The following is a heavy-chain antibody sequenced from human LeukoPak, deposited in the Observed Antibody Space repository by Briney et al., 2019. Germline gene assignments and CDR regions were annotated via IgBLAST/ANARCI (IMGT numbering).Heavy chain of an antibody. Sequence: KPPETLSLTCTVSGGSISSGGYYWSWIRQHPGKGLEWIGYIYYSGSTYYNPSLKSRVTISVDTSKNQFSLKLSSVTAADTAVYYCARLIIAVAGSGYYYYGMDVWGQGTTVTVSS. V-gene: IGHV4-31*03. CDR3: ARLIIAVAGSGYYYYGMDV. CDR1: GGSISSGGYY. CDR2: IYYSGST. D-gene: IGHD6-19*01. J-gene: IGHJ6*02.